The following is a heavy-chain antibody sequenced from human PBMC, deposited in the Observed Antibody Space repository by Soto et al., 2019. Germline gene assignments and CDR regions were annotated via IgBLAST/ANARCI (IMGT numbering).Heavy chain of an antibody. D-gene: IGHD2-2*01. CDR2: ISGSGGST. J-gene: IGHJ6*02. Sequence: LRLSCAASGFTFSSYTMSWVRQAPGKGLEWVSAISGSGGSTYYADSVKGRFTISRDNSKNTLYLQMNSLRAEDTAVYYCAKDPAIVVVPADYYYYGMDVWGQGTTVTVSS. V-gene: IGHV3-23*01. CDR3: AKDPAIVVVPADYYYYGMDV. CDR1: GFTFSSYT.